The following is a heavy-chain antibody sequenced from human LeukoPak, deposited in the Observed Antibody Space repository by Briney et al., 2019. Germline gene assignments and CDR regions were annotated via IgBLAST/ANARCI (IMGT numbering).Heavy chain of an antibody. CDR1: GGSISSYY. Sequence: PSETLSLTCTVSGGSISSYYWSWIRQPPGKELERIGYIYYSGSTNYNPSLKSRVTISVDTSKNQFSLKLSSVTAADTAVYYCARNVPPLRYFDWLLVGSFDYWGQGTLVTVSS. V-gene: IGHV4-59*01. CDR3: ARNVPPLRYFDWLLVGSFDY. D-gene: IGHD3-9*01. J-gene: IGHJ4*02. CDR2: IYYSGST.